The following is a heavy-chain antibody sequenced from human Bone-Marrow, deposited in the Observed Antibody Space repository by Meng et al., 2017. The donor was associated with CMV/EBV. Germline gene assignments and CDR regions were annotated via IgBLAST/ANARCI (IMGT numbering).Heavy chain of an antibody. D-gene: IGHD1-1*01. V-gene: IGHV1-2*02. CDR1: GFTFTAHY. J-gene: IGHJ4*02. CDR2: IKPDSGYT. Sequence: ASVKVSCKASGFTFTAHYMHWVRQAPGQGLEWMGWIKPDSGYTNYAQNFQGRVTMTSDTSISTVYMELSSLISDDTAVYYCARDHNWGPADWGPGTLVTVSS. CDR3: ARDHNWGPAD.